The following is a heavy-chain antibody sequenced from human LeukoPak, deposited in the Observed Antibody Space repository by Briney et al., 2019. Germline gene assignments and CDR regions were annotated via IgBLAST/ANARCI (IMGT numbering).Heavy chain of an antibody. D-gene: IGHD6-13*01. CDR1: GGSISSYY. CDR3: ARWGTYSSSWLGAFDI. J-gene: IGHJ3*02. CDR2: ISTSGST. Sequence: TASETLSLTCTVSGGSISSYYWSWIRQPAGKGLEWIGRISTSGSTNYNPSLKSRVTMSVDTSNNQFSLKLSSVTAADTAVYYCARWGTYSSSWLGAFDIWGQGTMVTVSS. V-gene: IGHV4-4*07.